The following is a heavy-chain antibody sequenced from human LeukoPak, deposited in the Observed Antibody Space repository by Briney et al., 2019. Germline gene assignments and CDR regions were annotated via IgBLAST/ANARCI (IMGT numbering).Heavy chain of an antibody. D-gene: IGHD4-17*01. CDR1: GFTFSSYG. CDR2: FSVSDKTT. V-gene: IGHV3-23*01. CDR3: AKDPYVYYGDYSIR. Sequence: GGTLRLSCAASGFTFSSYGMSWVRQAPGKGLEWVSGFSVSDKTTYYADSVKGRFTISRDNSKNTLYLQMNSLRAEDTAVYYCAKDPYVYYGDYSIRWGQGTLVIVSS. J-gene: IGHJ4*02.